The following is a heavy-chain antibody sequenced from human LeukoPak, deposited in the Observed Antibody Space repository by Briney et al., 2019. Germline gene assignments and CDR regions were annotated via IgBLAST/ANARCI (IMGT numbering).Heavy chain of an antibody. J-gene: IGHJ4*02. CDR3: AREVTMCRGVIITPYLDY. V-gene: IGHV1-69*04. Sequence: SVKVSCKASGGTFSSYTISWVRQAPGQGLEWMGRIIPILGIAKYAEKFEGRVKITADNSKSTAYWALSSLNSGDRGVFLCAREVTMCRGVIITPYLDYWGQGTLVTVSS. CDR1: GGTFSSYT. CDR2: IIPILGIA. D-gene: IGHD3-10*01.